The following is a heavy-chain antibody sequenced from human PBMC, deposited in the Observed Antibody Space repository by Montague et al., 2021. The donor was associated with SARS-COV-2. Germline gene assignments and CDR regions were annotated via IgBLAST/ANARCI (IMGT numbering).Heavy chain of an antibody. Sequence: SETLSLTCTVSGGSISSSSYYWGWIRQPPGKGLEWIGSIYYSGSTYYNPSLKSRVTISVDTSKNQFSLKLSSVTAADTAVYYCARHEKRITIFGVVTKGAFDYWGQGTLVTVSS. D-gene: IGHD3-3*01. J-gene: IGHJ4*02. V-gene: IGHV4-39*01. CDR2: IYYSGST. CDR3: ARHEKRITIFGVVTKGAFDY. CDR1: GGSISSSSYY.